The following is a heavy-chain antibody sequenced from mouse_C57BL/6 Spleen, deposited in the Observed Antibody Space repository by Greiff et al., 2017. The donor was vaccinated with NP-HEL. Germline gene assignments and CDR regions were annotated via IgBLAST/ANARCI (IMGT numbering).Heavy chain of an antibody. D-gene: IGHD2-4*01. CDR2: IYPRSGNT. Sequence: QVQLQQSGAELARPGASVKLSCKASGYTFTSYGISWVKQRTGQGLEWIGEIYPRSGNTYYNEKFKGKATLTADKSSSTAYMELRSLTSEDSAVYFCARSGDYEVPLFAYWGQGTLVTVSA. CDR1: GYTFTSYG. J-gene: IGHJ3*01. CDR3: ARSGDYEVPLFAY. V-gene: IGHV1-81*01.